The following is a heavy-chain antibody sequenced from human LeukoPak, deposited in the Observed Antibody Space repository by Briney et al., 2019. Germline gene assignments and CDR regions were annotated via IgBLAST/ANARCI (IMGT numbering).Heavy chain of an antibody. J-gene: IGHJ4*02. CDR2: INHSGST. V-gene: IGHV4-34*01. Sequence: SETLSLTCAVYGGSFSGYYWSWIRQPPGKGLEWIGEINHSGSTNYNPSLKSRVTISADTSKNQFSLKLSSVTAADTAVYYCARVDGGNYFDYWGQGTLVTVSS. CDR1: GGSFSGYY. D-gene: IGHD3-16*01. CDR3: ARVDGGNYFDY.